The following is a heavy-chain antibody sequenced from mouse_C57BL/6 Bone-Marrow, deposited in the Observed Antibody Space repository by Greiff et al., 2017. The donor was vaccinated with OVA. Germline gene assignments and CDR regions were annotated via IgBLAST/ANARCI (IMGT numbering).Heavy chain of an antibody. CDR1: GYTFTSYW. D-gene: IGHD1-1*01. V-gene: IGHV1-61*01. J-gene: IGHJ1*03. Sequence: VQLQQPGAELVRPGSSVKLSCKASGYTFTSYWMDWVKQRPGQGLEWIGNIYPSDSETHYNQKFKDKATLTVDKSSSTAYMQLSSLTSEDSAVYYCARTPYYYGSIYWYFDVWGTGTTVTVSS. CDR2: IYPSDSET. CDR3: ARTPYYYGSIYWYFDV.